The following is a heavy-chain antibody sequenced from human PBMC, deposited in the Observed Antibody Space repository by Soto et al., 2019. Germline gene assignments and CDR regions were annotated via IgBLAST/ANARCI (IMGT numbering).Heavy chain of an antibody. CDR1: GFSFTTYG. CDR3: SKNRGGGAVVPDY. J-gene: IGHJ4*02. CDR2: IWYDGSNK. Sequence: QVQLVESGGGVVQPGRSLRLSCAASGFSFTTYGMHWVRQAPGEGLEWVAVIWYDGSNKYYADSVKGRFTISRDTSKNPAYLQMNSLRAEDTAVYFLSKNRGGGAVVPDYWGQGTLVTVSS. D-gene: IGHD2-21*01. V-gene: IGHV3-33*06.